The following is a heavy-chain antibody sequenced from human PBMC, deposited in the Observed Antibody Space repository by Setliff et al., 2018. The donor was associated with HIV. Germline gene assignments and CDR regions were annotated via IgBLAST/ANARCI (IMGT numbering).Heavy chain of an antibody. V-gene: IGHV1-8*03. CDR2: MNPYSGNS. CDR3: ARGSTSSWSYHYMDV. J-gene: IGHJ6*03. D-gene: IGHD6-6*01. CDR1: GYTFATYD. Sequence: ASVKVSCKPSGYTFATYDINWVRQAAGQGLVWMGWMNPYSGNSGYAQRFHGRLTITRDTSASTAYMELSSLRSEDTAVYFCARGSTSSWSYHYMDVWGKGTTVTVSS.